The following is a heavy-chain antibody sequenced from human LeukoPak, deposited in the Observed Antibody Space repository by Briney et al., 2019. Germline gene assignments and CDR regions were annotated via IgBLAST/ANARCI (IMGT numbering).Heavy chain of an antibody. D-gene: IGHD3-10*01. V-gene: IGHV3-43*02. CDR3: ASQTKYYSASAGSYWGAFDL. CDR1: GLTFYDQA. CDR2: SGNDGST. Sequence: GGSLRLSCAASGLTFYDQAMHWVRQGPGTGLEWVALSGNDGSTYYAGSVRGRFTISRDSKNSLYLEMDSLRTEDTALYYCASQTKYYSASAGSYWGAFDLWGQGTMVTVFS. J-gene: IGHJ3*01.